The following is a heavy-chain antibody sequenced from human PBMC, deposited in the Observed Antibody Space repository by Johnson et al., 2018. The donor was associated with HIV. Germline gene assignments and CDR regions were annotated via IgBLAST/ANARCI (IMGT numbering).Heavy chain of an antibody. V-gene: IGHV3-33*01. D-gene: IGHD6-19*01. CDR2: IWYDGSDK. CDR3: ARGGGGSGWYGGAFDI. J-gene: IGHJ3*02. Sequence: QVQLVESGGGVVQPGKSLRLSCVASGFTFSSYGMHWVRQAPGKGLQWVAVIWYDGSDKYYVDSVKGRFTISRDNAKNSLYLQMNSLRAEDTAVYYCARGGGGSGWYGGAFDIWGQGTMV. CDR1: GFTFSSYG.